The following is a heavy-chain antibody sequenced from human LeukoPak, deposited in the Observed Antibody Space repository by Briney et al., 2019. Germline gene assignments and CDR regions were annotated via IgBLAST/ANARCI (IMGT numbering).Heavy chain of an antibody. Sequence: GGSLRLSCAASGFTFSSYSMNWVRQAPGKGLEWVSYISSSSSIINYAESVRGRFTISRDNAKNLLYLQMNSLRAEDTAVYYCGRDYEERTTDYWGQGTLVTVSS. J-gene: IGHJ4*02. CDR1: GFTFSSYS. D-gene: IGHD3-16*01. V-gene: IGHV3-48*04. CDR3: GRDYEERTTDY. CDR2: ISSSSSII.